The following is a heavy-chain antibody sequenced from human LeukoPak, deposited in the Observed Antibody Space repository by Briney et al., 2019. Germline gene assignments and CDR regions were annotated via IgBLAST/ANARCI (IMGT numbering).Heavy chain of an antibody. CDR2: ISAYNGNT. Sequence: ASVKVSCKASGYTFTSYGISWVRQAPGQGLEWMGWISAYNGNTNYAQKLQGRVTMTTDTSTSTAYMELRSLRSDDTAVYYCARFFSSVVAAHTCYYYYGMDVWGQGTTVTVSS. J-gene: IGHJ6*02. D-gene: IGHD2-15*01. V-gene: IGHV1-18*01. CDR1: GYTFTSYG. CDR3: ARFFSSVVAAHTCYYYYGMDV.